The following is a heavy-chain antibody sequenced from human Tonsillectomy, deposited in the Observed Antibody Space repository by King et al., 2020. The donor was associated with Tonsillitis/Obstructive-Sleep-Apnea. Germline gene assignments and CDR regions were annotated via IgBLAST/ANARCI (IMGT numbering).Heavy chain of an antibody. CDR1: GFSVSSNY. CDR3: ARGIAVADFYFDY. J-gene: IGHJ4*02. CDR2: IYSGSST. Sequence: VQLVESGGGLVQPGGSLRLSCAASGFSVSSNYMSWVRQAPGKGLEWVSFIYSGSSTYYADSVKGRFTISRDNSKNTLYLQMNSLRAEDMAVYYCARGIAVADFYFDYWGQGTLVTVSS. D-gene: IGHD6-19*01. V-gene: IGHV3-66*01.